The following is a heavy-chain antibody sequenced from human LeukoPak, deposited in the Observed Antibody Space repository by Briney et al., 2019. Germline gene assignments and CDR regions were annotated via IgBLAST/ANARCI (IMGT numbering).Heavy chain of an antibody. Sequence: GGSLRLSCAASGFTFSGFAMNWVRQAPGKGLEWVSSISSSSSYIYYADSVKGRFTISRDNAKNSLYLQMNSLRAEDTAVYYCARGKDIVATFIDYWGQGTLVTVSS. CDR1: GFTFSGFA. J-gene: IGHJ4*02. V-gene: IGHV3-21*01. CDR3: ARGKDIVATFIDY. D-gene: IGHD5-12*01. CDR2: ISSSSSYI.